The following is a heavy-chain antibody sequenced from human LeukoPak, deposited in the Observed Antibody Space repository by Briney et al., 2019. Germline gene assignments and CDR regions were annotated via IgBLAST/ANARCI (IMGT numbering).Heavy chain of an antibody. D-gene: IGHD1-26*01. J-gene: IGHJ4*02. Sequence: PSETLSLTCTVSGGSISSYYWSWIRQPPGKGLEWIGYTYDSGSTNYNPSLKSRVTISIDTSKNQFSLKLSSVTAADTAVYYCARHLYSGRYYGIDFWGRGTLVTVSS. V-gene: IGHV4-59*08. CDR1: GGSISSYY. CDR2: TYDSGST. CDR3: ARHLYSGRYYGIDF.